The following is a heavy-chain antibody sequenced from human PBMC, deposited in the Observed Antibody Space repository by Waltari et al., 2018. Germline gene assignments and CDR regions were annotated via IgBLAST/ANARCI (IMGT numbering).Heavy chain of an antibody. CDR2: SYYSGST. D-gene: IGHD6-19*01. CDR1: GGSISSYY. Sequence: QVQLQESGPGLVKPSETLSLTCTVSGGSISSYYWSWIRQPPGKGLEWIGYSYYSGSTNYNPSLKSRVTISVDTSKNQFSLKLSSVTAADTAVYYCARDVSSGRRRDYYYGMDVWGQGTTVTVSS. V-gene: IGHV4-59*01. CDR3: ARDVSSGRRRDYYYGMDV. J-gene: IGHJ6*02.